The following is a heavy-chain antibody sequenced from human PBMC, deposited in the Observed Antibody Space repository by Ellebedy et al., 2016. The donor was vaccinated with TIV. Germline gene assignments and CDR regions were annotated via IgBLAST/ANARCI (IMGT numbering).Heavy chain of an antibody. V-gene: IGHV3-21*01. D-gene: IGHD1-1*01. J-gene: IGHJ4*02. Sequence: ETLSLXXTVSGVSISSSSYYWGWIRQPPGKGLEWVSSISGRGTYIYYTDSVKGRFTISRDNAKNSLYLQMNSLRAEDTAVYYCARDPTAGTTLWHYLDYWGQGTLVTVSS. CDR1: GVSISSSS. CDR2: ISGRGTYI. CDR3: ARDPTAGTTLWHYLDY.